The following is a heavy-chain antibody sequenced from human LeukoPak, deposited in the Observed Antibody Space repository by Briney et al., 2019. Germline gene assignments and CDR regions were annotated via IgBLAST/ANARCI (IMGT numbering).Heavy chain of an antibody. Sequence: PGGSLRLSCAASGFTFSSYAMSWVRQAPGKGLEWVSAISGSGGSTYYADSVKGRFTISRDNSKNTLYLQMNSLRAEDTAVYYCAKGPIAVAGTFYYFDYWGQGTLVTVSS. CDR3: AKGPIAVAGTFYYFDY. CDR2: ISGSGGST. J-gene: IGHJ4*02. CDR1: GFTFSSYA. D-gene: IGHD6-19*01. V-gene: IGHV3-23*01.